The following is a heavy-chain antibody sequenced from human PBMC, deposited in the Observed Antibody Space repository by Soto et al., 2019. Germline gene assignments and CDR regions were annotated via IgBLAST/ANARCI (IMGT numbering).Heavy chain of an antibody. J-gene: IGHJ4*02. V-gene: IGHV4-39*01. CDR2: IYYSGST. Sequence: PSETLSLTCTVSGGSISSSSYYWGWIRQPPGKGLEWIGSIYYSGSTYYNPSLKSRVTISVDTSKNQSSLKLSSVTAADTAVYYCARESLYYYDSSAWDYWGQGTLVTVSS. CDR1: GGSISSSSYY. D-gene: IGHD3-22*01. CDR3: ARESLYYYDSSAWDY.